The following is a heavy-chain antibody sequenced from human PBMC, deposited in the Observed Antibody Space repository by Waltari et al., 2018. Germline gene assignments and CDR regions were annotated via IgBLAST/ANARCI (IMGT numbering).Heavy chain of an antibody. CDR1: GGSFSGYY. CDR2: INHSGST. CDR3: ARYYDTAMVPNGMDV. D-gene: IGHD5-18*01. J-gene: IGHJ6*02. V-gene: IGHV4-34*01. Sequence: QVQLQQWGAGMWKPSETLSLTCAVYGGSFSGYYWSWIRHPPGKGLEWIGEINHSGSTNYNPSLKSRVTISVDTSKNQFSLKLSSVTAADTAVYYCARYYDTAMVPNGMDVWGQGTTVTVSS.